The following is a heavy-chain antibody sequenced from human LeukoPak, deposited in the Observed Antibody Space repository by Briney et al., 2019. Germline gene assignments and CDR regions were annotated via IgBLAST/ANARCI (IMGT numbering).Heavy chain of an antibody. J-gene: IGHJ4*02. D-gene: IGHD2-2*01. V-gene: IGHV3-30-3*01. CDR2: ISYDGSNK. CDR1: GFTFSSYA. CDR3: ARSIVVVPAAYFDY. Sequence: GSLRLSCAASGFTFSSYAMHWVRQAPGKGLEWVAVISYDGSNKYYADSVKGRFTISRVNSKNTLYLQMNSLRAEDTAVYYCARSIVVVPAAYFDYWGQGTLVTVSS.